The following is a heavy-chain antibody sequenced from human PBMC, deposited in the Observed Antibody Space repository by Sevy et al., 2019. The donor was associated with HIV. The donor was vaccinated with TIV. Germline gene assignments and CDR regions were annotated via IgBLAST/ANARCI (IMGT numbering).Heavy chain of an antibody. CDR2: IYYNGHI. CDR3: AGGNAWGRGYS. CDR1: GGSITSLY. J-gene: IGHJ4*02. V-gene: IGHV4-59*08. D-gene: IGHD1-26*01. Sequence: SETLSLTCTVSGGSITSLYWNWIRQPPGKGLEWIANIYYNGHINYNPSLKSRVTLSLNTSKNQFSLGLRSVTAADTAMYYCAGGNAWGRGYSWGQGTLVTVSS.